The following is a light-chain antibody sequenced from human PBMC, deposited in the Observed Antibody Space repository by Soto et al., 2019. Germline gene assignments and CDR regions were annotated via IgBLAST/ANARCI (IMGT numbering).Light chain of an antibody. Sequence: DIVMTQSPDSLAVSLGERATINCKSSQSVLYSSNNKNYLAWYQQKAGQPPKLLIYWASTRQSGVPDRFSGSGSGTDFTLTISSLQAEDVAIYYCQQYYNPPLTFGGGTKVEIK. CDR2: WAS. J-gene: IGKJ4*01. CDR3: QQYYNPPLT. CDR1: QSVLYSSNNKNY. V-gene: IGKV4-1*01.